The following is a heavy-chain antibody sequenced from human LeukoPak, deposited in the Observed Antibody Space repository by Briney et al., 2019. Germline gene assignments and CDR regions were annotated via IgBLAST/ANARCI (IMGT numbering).Heavy chain of an antibody. J-gene: IGHJ6*04. V-gene: IGHV5-51*01. CDR3: ARQPAYYDILTGYPSYGMDV. CDR2: IYPGDSDT. D-gene: IGHD3-9*01. Sequence: HGESLKISCKGSGYSFTSYWIGWVRQMPGKSLEWMGIIYPGDSDTRYSPSFQGQVTISADKSISTAYLQWSSLKASDTAMYYCARQPAYYDILTGYPSYGMDVWGKGTTVTVSS. CDR1: GYSFTSYW.